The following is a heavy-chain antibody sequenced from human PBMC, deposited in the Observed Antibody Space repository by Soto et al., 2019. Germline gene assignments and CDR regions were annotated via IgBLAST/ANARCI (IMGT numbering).Heavy chain of an antibody. D-gene: IGHD3-9*01. CDR1: GFTFSSYW. Sequence: GGSLRLSCAASGFTFSSYWMHCVRQAPGKGLVWVSRFNSDGSSTSYADSVYGRFTISRDNVKNTLYLQMNSLRAEDTAVYYCARDKGLADYWGQGTLVTVSS. CDR3: ARDKGLADY. J-gene: IGHJ4*02. V-gene: IGHV3-74*01. CDR2: FNSDGSST.